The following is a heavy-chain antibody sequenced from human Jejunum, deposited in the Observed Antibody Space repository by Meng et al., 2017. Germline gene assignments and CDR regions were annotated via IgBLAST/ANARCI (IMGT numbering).Heavy chain of an antibody. D-gene: IGHD7-27*01. V-gene: IGHV6-1*01. Sequence: HPHPSVPGLGKPSPTLSPPCAISGNSFSGNRAAWNWIRQSPSRGLEWLGRTYYRSKWFNDYAVSVKSRITINPDTSKNQFSLQLNSVTPEDTAVYFCARVRTGDRRYFDFWGPGTLVTVSS. CDR3: ARVRTGDRRYFDF. CDR2: TYYRSKWFN. CDR1: GNSFSGNRAA. J-gene: IGHJ2*01.